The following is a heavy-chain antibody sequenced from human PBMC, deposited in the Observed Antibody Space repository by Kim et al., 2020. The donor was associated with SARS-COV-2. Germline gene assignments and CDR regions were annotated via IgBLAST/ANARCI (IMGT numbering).Heavy chain of an antibody. CDR3: ARVTGEWGVSDYFDA. J-gene: IGHJ4*02. CDR2: LYPDGRA. CDR1: GFIVSDNY. D-gene: IGHD7-27*01. Sequence: GGSLRLSCTATGFIVSDNYMSWVRQAPGKGPEWVSVLYPDGRAFYPDSVRGRFTISRDNSKNMLFFQINGLRAEDTAVYFCARVTGEWGVSDYFDAWGQG. V-gene: IGHV3-66*01.